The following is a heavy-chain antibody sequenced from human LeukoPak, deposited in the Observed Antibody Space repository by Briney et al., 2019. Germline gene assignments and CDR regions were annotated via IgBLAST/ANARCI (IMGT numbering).Heavy chain of an antibody. V-gene: IGHV4-59*01. CDR1: GGSISSYY. CDR3: ARGIGPYYFDY. J-gene: IGHJ4*02. CDR2: IYYSGST. Sequence: SETLSLTCTVSGGSISSYYWSWIRQPPGKGLEWIGYIYYSGSTNYNPSLKSRVTISVDTSKNQFSLKLSSVTAAVTAVYYCARGIGPYYFDYWGQGTLVTVSS. D-gene: IGHD2-21*01.